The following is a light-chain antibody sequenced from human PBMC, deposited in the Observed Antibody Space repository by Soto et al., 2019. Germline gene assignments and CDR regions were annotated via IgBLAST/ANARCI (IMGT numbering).Light chain of an antibody. CDR2: TAS. CDR1: QTISSW. J-gene: IGKJ1*01. V-gene: IGKV1-5*03. Sequence: DIQMPQYTYTLSGSVGDRVTITCRASQTISSWFACYQQKPGKAPNLLIYTASTLKSGVPSMFSGSGSGTEFTLTISILHPDDFATYYCQHYNSYSEAFGQGTKVDI. CDR3: QHYNSYSEA.